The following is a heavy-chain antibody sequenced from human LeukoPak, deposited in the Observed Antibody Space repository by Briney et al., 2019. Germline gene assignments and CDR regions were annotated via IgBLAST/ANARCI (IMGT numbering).Heavy chain of an antibody. Sequence: GGSLRLSCATSGFTFSNAWMNWVRQAPGKGLEWVGRIRSNSDGGTIDYAAPVKGRFTLSRDDSKTTLYLQMNSLRAEDTAVYYCAKDPGSGWYEGFDYWGQGTLVTVSS. D-gene: IGHD6-19*01. CDR1: GFTFSNAW. J-gene: IGHJ4*02. CDR2: IRSNSDGGTI. CDR3: AKDPGSGWYEGFDY. V-gene: IGHV3-15*07.